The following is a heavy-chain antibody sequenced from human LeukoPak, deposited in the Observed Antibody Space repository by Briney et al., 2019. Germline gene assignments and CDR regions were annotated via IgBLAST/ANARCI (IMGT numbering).Heavy chain of an antibody. CDR2: IIPIFGTA. Sequence: SVKVSCKASGGTFSSYAISWVRQAPGQGLEWMGGIIPIFGTANYAQKFQGRVMITADESTSTAYMELSSLRSEDTAVYYCARESVAGKRFDPWGQGTLVTVSS. J-gene: IGHJ5*02. CDR3: ARESVAGKRFDP. D-gene: IGHD6-19*01. CDR1: GGTFSSYA. V-gene: IGHV1-69*13.